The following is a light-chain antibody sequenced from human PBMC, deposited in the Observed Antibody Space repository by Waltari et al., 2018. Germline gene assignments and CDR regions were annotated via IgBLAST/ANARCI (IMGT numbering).Light chain of an antibody. CDR1: QSISSW. V-gene: IGKV1-5*01. Sequence: DIQMTQSPSTLSASVGDRVTITCRASQSISSWLAWYQQKPGKVPKLLIDDASSLESGVPSRFSGSGSGTEFTLTISSLQPDDFATYYCHHYGSSPPITFGGGTKVEIK. CDR2: DAS. CDR3: HHYGSSPPIT. J-gene: IGKJ4*01.